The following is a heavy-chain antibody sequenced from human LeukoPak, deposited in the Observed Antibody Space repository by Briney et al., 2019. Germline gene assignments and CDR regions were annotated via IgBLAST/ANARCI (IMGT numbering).Heavy chain of an antibody. Sequence: RGSLRHSRSASGFTFSSYAMHWVRQAPGKGLEYVSAISGIGGSTYYADAVKGRFTISRDNSKNTLYLQMSSLRAEDTAVYYCVEGNYDSSGYYYIGLAEYFQHWGQGTLVTVSS. J-gene: IGHJ1*01. CDR2: ISGIGGST. CDR3: VEGNYDSSGYYYIGLAEYFQH. CDR1: GFTFSSYA. D-gene: IGHD3-22*01. V-gene: IGHV3-64D*09.